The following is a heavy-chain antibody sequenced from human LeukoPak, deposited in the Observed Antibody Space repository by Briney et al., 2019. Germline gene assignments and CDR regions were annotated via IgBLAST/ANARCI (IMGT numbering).Heavy chain of an antibody. CDR1: GFTFSSYD. CDR3: ARDFGVVITYYFDY. Sequence: PGGALRLSCAASGFTFSSYDMTWVRQAPGRGLEWVSSIRPSGDNTYYADSVKGRFTISRDNSKNTLYLQMNSLRAEDTAVYYCARDFGVVITYYFDYWGQGTLVTVSS. V-gene: IGHV3-23*01. J-gene: IGHJ4*02. CDR2: IRPSGDNT. D-gene: IGHD3-3*01.